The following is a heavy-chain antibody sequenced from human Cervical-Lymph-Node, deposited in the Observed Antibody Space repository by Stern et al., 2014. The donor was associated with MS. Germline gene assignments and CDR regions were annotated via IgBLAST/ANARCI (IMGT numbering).Heavy chain of an antibody. Sequence: QVQLGQSGTEVKKSGASVKVSCKASGYTFTAYYLHWVRQAPGQGLEWLGRINPNSGGTNYAQKFQDRVTMTRDTSISTAYMELDRLQSDDTAMYYCARGRGYSSGWVNWFDPWGQGTLVTVSS. V-gene: IGHV1-2*06. CDR2: INPNSGGT. CDR1: GYTFTAYY. J-gene: IGHJ5*02. CDR3: ARGRGYSSGWVNWFDP. D-gene: IGHD6-19*01.